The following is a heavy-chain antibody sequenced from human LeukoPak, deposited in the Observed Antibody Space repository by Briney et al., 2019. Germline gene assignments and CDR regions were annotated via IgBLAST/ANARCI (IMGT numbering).Heavy chain of an antibody. CDR2: IKQDGSEK. J-gene: IGHJ4*02. CDR1: GFAFSSYA. CDR3: ARIGSGWYWEY. D-gene: IGHD6-19*01. V-gene: IGHV3-7*01. Sequence: GGSLRLSCAASGFAFSSYAMSWVRQAPGKGLEWVANIKQDGSEKYYVDSVKGRFTISRDNAKNSLYLQMNSLRVEDTAVYYCARIGSGWYWEYWGQGALVTVSS.